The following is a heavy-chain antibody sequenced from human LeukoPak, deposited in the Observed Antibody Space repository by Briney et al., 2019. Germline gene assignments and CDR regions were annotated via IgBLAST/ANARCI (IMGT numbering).Heavy chain of an antibody. CDR3: AREGVTAPGDY. J-gene: IGHJ4*02. CDR1: GFTFSNYE. Sequence: PGGSLRLSCAASGFTFSNYEMNWVRQAPGKGLEWVSHIRSSGSTIYYADSVKGRFTISRDNAKNSLYLQMKSLRAEDTAVYYCAREGVTAPGDYWGQGTLVTVSS. CDR2: IRSSGSTI. V-gene: IGHV3-48*03. D-gene: IGHD2-21*02.